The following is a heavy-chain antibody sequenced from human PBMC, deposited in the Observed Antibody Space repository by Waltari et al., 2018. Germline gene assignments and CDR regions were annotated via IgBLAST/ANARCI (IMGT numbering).Heavy chain of an antibody. CDR3: ARDPGIAAAGLDY. D-gene: IGHD6-13*01. CDR1: GFTFSRYS. J-gene: IGHJ4*02. V-gene: IGHV3-48*01. Sequence: EVQLVESGGGLVQPGGSLSLSCAASGFTFSRYSMNWVRQAPGKGLEWVSYISSSSSTIYYADSVKGRFTISRDNAKNSLYLQMNSLRAEDTAVYYCARDPGIAAAGLDYWGQGTLVTVSS. CDR2: ISSSSSTI.